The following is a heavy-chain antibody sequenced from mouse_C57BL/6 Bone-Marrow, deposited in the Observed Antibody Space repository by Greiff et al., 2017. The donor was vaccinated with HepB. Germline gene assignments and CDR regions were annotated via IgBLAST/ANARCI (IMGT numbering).Heavy chain of an antibody. D-gene: IGHD1-1*01. CDR3: ASRGNVLLRPGFAY. CDR1: GFTFTSYG. CDR2: IYPRSGNT. Sequence: VQLQQSGAELARPGASVKLSCKASGFTFTSYGISWVKQRTGQGLEWIGEIYPRSGNTYYNEKFKGKATLTADKSSSTAYMELRGLTSEDAAVYFCASRGNVLLRPGFAYWGQGTLVTVSA. J-gene: IGHJ3*01. V-gene: IGHV1-81*01.